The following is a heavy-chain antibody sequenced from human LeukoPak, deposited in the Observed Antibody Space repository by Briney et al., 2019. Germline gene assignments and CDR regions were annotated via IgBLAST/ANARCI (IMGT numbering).Heavy chain of an antibody. CDR1: GGSFSGYY. V-gene: IGHV4-34*01. CDR3: ARYNSSSWSQSLDY. CDR2: INHSGSS. D-gene: IGHD6-13*01. Sequence: SATLSLTCAVYGGSFSGYYWSWIRQHPGKGLEWIGEINHSGSSNYNPSLKSRVTISVDTSKNQFSLKLSSVTAADTAVYYCARYNSSSWSQSLDYWGQGTLVTVSS. J-gene: IGHJ4*02.